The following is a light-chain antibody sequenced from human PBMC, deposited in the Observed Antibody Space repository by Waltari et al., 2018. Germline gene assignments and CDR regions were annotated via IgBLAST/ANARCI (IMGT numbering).Light chain of an antibody. J-gene: IGKJ4*01. CDR3: QQANSFPL. Sequence: EIVMTQSPATLSVSPGERATLSCRASQSVGSNLAWYQQKPGQAPALLIFGASTRAPAIPARFSGRGSGTEFTLTISSLQPEDFATYYCQQANSFPLFGGGTKVEIK. CDR1: QSVGSN. CDR2: GAS. V-gene: IGKV3-15*01.